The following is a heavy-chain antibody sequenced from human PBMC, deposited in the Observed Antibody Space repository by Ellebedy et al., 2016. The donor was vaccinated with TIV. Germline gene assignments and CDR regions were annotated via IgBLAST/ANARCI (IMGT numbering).Heavy chain of an antibody. D-gene: IGHD3-16*01. CDR3: ARGPGGLDY. Sequence: GESLKISXAASGFTFSSYAMSWVRQAPGKGLEWVSAISGSGGSTYYADSVKGRFTISRDNAKNSLYLQMNSLRAEDTAVYYCARGPGGLDYWGQGTLVTVSS. CDR2: ISGSGGST. J-gene: IGHJ4*02. V-gene: IGHV3-23*01. CDR1: GFTFSSYA.